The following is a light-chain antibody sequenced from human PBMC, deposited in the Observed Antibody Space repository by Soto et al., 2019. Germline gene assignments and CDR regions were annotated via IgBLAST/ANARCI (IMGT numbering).Light chain of an antibody. CDR1: SSDVGSYNL. CDR2: EGS. J-gene: IGLJ1*01. V-gene: IGLV2-23*01. Sequence: QSALTQPASVSGSPGQSITISCTGTSSDVGSYNLVSWYQQHPGKAPKLMIYEGSKRPSGVSNRFSGSKSGNTASLTISGLQAEDEADYYCCSYAGSSTDVFGTGTKLTAL. CDR3: CSYAGSSTDV.